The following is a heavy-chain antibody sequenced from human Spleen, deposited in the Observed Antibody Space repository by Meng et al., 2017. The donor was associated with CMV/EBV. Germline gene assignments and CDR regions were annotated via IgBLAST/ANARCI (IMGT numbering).Heavy chain of an antibody. CDR1: GYSSSSSGYC. J-gene: IGHJ4*02. Sequence: SGYSSSSSGYCCSWIRRHPRQGLEWIGYIYYSGSTYYNPSLKSRVTISVDTSKNQFSLKLSSVTAGDTAVYYCTSRYCNNTSCSFDYWGQGTLVTVSS. V-gene: IGHV4-31*02. D-gene: IGHD2-2*01. CDR3: TSRYCNNTSCSFDY. CDR2: IYYSGST.